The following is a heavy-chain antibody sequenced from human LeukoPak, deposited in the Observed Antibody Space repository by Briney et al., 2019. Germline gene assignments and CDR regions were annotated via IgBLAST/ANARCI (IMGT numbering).Heavy chain of an antibody. CDR1: GFTVSSNY. J-gene: IGHJ4*02. V-gene: IGHV3-53*01. Sequence: PGGSLRLSCAASGFTVSSNYMSWVRQAPGKGLEWVSVIYSGGRTYYADSVKGRFTISRDNSKNTLYLQMNSLRAEDTAVYYCARDGHGDYSFDYWGQGTLVTVSS. CDR2: IYSGGRT. CDR3: ARDGHGDYSFDY. D-gene: IGHD4-17*01.